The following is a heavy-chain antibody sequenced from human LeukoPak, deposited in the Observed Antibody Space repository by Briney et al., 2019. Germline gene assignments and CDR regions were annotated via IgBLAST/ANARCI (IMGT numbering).Heavy chain of an antibody. CDR3: ARGPISGWSADY. D-gene: IGHD6-19*01. CDR1: GLTFSSYN. Sequence: GGSLRLSCAVSGLTFSSYNMNWVRQAPGKGLEWVSYISNSGSMIYYADSVKGRFTLSRDNAKNSLYLQMNSLRDEDTAVYYCARGPISGWSADYWGQGTLVTVSS. CDR2: ISNSGSMI. V-gene: IGHV3-48*02. J-gene: IGHJ4*02.